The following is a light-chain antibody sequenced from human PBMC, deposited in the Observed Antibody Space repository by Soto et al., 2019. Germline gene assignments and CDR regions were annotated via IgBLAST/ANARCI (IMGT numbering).Light chain of an antibody. CDR1: SSDVGGYNY. V-gene: IGLV2-11*01. J-gene: IGLJ1*01. CDR2: DVS. CDR3: SSYAGTNRV. Sequence: QSALTQPRSVSGSPGQSVTISCTGTSSDVGGYNYVSWYQQHPGKAPKLMIYDVSKRPSGVPDRFSGSKSGNTASLTISGLQAEDEAEYYCSSYAGTNRVFGTGTKVTVL.